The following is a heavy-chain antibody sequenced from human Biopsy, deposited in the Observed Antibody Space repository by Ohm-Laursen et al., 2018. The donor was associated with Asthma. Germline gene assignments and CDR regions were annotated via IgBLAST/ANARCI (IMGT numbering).Heavy chain of an antibody. CDR1: GYTFNSAG. Sequence: VSSVKVSCKPSGYTFNSAGITWVRQAPGQGLEWMGWISVYNGNTKVAQKLQDRVTMITDTSTSTAYMELRSLRSDDTAVYFCARAVDYSHYYGIDVWGQGTTVTAS. D-gene: IGHD3-10*01. J-gene: IGHJ6*02. V-gene: IGHV1-18*01. CDR3: ARAVDYSHYYGIDV. CDR2: ISVYNGNT.